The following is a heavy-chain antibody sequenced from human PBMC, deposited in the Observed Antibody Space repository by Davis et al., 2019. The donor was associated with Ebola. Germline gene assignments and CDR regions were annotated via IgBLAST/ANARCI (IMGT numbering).Heavy chain of an antibody. J-gene: IGHJ4*02. Sequence: GESLKISCAASGFTFSSYWMHWVRQAPGKGLVWVSRINSYGSSTSSADSVKGRFTISRDNAKNTLYLQMNSLRAEDTAVYYCASVPRYSYGLGYWGQGTLVTVSS. D-gene: IGHD5-18*01. CDR2: INSYGSST. V-gene: IGHV3-74*01. CDR1: GFTFSSYW. CDR3: ASVPRYSYGLGY.